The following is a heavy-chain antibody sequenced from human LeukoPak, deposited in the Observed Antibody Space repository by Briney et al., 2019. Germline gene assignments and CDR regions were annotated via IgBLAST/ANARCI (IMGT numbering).Heavy chain of an antibody. CDR1: GGSISSSNW. J-gene: IGHJ4*02. Sequence: SGTLSLTCAVSGGSISSSNWWSWVRQPPGKGLEWIGSIYYSGSTYYNPSLKSRVTISVDTSKNQFSLKLSSVTAADTAVYYCSSLHDYWGQGTLVTVSS. V-gene: IGHV4-4*02. CDR2: IYYSGST. CDR3: SSLHDY.